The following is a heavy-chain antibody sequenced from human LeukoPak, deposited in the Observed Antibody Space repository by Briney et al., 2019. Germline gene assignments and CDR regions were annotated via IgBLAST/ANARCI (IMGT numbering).Heavy chain of an antibody. CDR1: GFIVSGDF. D-gene: IGHD5-24*01. CDR2: IYSDGST. CDR3: AKDGYNYLDY. V-gene: IGHV3-53*01. J-gene: IGHJ4*02. Sequence: GGSLRLSCAASGFIVSGDFMSWVRQAPGKGLEWVSVIYSDGSTYYADSVKGRFTISRDYSKNTLYLQMNSLRAEDTAVYYCAKDGYNYLDYWGQGTLVTVSS.